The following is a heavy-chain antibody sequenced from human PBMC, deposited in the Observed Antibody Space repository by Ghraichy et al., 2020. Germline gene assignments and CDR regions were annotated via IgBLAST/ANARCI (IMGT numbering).Heavy chain of an antibody. CDR3: ATIGLGNCSGGYCYSGPFDI. CDR1: GFTFSSYW. V-gene: IGHV3-74*03. Sequence: GESLNISCAASGFTFSSYWMHWVRQAPGKGLVWVSDIDTDGSTTKYADSVKGRFTISRDNAKNTLYLQMNSLRAEDTAVYYCATIGLGNCSGGYCYSGPFDIWGQGTMVTVSS. J-gene: IGHJ3*02. D-gene: IGHD2-15*01. CDR2: IDTDGSTT.